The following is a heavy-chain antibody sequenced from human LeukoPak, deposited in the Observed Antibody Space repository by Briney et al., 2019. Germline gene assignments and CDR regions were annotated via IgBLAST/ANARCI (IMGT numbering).Heavy chain of an antibody. CDR2: ISNFDAKT. Sequence: GASVKVSCKTSGYTFTSFGITWVRQAPGQGLEWIGWISNFDAKTNYAQKFDGRVTMTTDSSTSTAYLELIRLKSDDTAVYYCARDLPFEGVLEWLLEYWGQGTLVTVSS. J-gene: IGHJ1*01. CDR3: ARDLPFEGVLEWLLEY. D-gene: IGHD3-3*01. CDR1: GYTFTSFG. V-gene: IGHV1-18*04.